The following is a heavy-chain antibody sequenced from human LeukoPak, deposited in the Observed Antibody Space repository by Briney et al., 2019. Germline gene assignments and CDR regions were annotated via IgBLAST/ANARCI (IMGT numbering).Heavy chain of an antibody. CDR3: ARVEYFGSGSYRFDP. D-gene: IGHD3-10*01. Sequence: SQTLSLTCAISGDSVSRNGVAWNWIRQSPSRGLEWLGRTYYRSKWYKEYAASVRSRITISPDTSKNQFSLQLNSVTPEDTAVYYCARVEYFGSGSYRFDPWGQGTLVTVFS. J-gene: IGHJ5*02. V-gene: IGHV6-1*01. CDR1: GDSVSRNGVA. CDR2: TYYRSKWYK.